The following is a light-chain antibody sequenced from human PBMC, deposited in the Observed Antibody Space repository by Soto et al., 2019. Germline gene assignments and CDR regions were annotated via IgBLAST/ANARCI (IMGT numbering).Light chain of an antibody. CDR2: GAS. V-gene: IGKV3D-20*02. CDR1: QSVSSIY. J-gene: IGKJ2*02. Sequence: EIVLTQSPGTLSLSPGERATLSCRASQSVSSIYLAWYQQKPGQAPRLLIYGASSRPTGIPDRFSGSGSGTDFTLTISRLEPEDFAVYYCQQRGKWPSTFGPGTKVEMK. CDR3: QQRGKWPST.